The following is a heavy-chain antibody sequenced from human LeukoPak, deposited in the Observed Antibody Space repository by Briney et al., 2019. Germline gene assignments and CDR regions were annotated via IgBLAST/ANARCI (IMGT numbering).Heavy chain of an antibody. Sequence: PSETLSLTCSVSGGAISSYCWNWIRLPAGKGLEWIGCIYTRGSTIHNPSITSRGTMSVDTAKNQFSLRLNSVTAADTAVYYCARGSREMSTIFDYWGQGTLVTVSS. CDR2: IYTRGST. V-gene: IGHV4-4*07. J-gene: IGHJ4*02. D-gene: IGHD5-24*01. CDR3: ARGSREMSTIFDY. CDR1: GGAISSYC.